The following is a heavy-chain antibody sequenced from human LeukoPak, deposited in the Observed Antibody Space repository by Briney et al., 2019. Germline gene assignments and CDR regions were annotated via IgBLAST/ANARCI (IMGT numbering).Heavy chain of an antibody. V-gene: IGHV3-9*03. D-gene: IGHD3-10*01. CDR3: AKDIRGSGRSLGAFDI. J-gene: IGHJ3*02. CDR2: ISWNSGSI. Sequence: GGSLRLSCAASAFTFDDYAMHWVRQAPGKGLEWVSGISWNSGSIGYADSVKGRFTISRDNAKNSLYLQMNSLRAEDMALYYCAKDIRGSGRSLGAFDIWGQGTMVTVSS. CDR1: AFTFDDYA.